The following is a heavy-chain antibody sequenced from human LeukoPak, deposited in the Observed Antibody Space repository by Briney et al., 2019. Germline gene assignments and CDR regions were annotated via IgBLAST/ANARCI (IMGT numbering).Heavy chain of an antibody. D-gene: IGHD1-26*01. CDR3: ARDRSGTYYTFDV. J-gene: IGHJ3*01. CDR2: ISYSGRT. V-gene: IGHV4-59*13. CDR1: GGSIGSSF. Sequence: SETLSLTCSISGGSIGSSFWNWIRLSPEKGLEWIGYISYSGRTNYSPSLKSRVTISIDTSKNQLSLTLSSVTAADTALYYCARDRSGTYYTFDVWSQGTMVSVSA.